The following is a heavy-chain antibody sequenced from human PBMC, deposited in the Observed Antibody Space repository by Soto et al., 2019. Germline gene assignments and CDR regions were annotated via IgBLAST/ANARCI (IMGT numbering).Heavy chain of an antibody. CDR2: IRANAYDGTT. D-gene: IGHD2-2*01. CDR3: STEDGDIVVVSGVY. V-gene: IGHV3-49*03. CDR1: GFNFGDNA. J-gene: IGHJ4*02. Sequence: PGGSLRLSCTGSGFNFGDNAMSWFRQAPGKGLEWVGFIRANAYDGTTEYAASVKGRFTISRDDSKSVAYLQMNSLTSDDTAVYYCSTEDGDIVVVSGVYWGQGTLVTVSS.